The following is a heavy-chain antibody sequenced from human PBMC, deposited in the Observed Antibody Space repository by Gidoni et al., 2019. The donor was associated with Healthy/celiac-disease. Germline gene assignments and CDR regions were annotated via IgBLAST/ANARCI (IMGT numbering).Heavy chain of an antibody. J-gene: IGHJ6*02. Sequence: QVQLVQSGAEVKKPGASVKVSCKASGYTFTSYYMQGVRQAPGQGLEWMGIINPSGGSTIYAQKFQGRVTMTRDTSTSTVYMELSSLRSEDTAVYYCARDKYIGSSSGWNYYYYGMDVWGQGTTVTVSS. CDR2: INPSGGST. D-gene: IGHD6-19*01. CDR1: GYTFTSYY. CDR3: ARDKYIGSSSGWNYYYYGMDV. V-gene: IGHV1-46*01.